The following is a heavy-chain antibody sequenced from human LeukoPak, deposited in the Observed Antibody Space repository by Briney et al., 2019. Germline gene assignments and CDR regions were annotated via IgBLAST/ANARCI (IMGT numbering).Heavy chain of an antibody. CDR1: GYTFTSYD. V-gene: IGHV1-8*01. J-gene: IGHJ6*02. CDR3: ARVRSGPIYILNYYGMDV. D-gene: IGHD3-9*01. CDR2: MNPNSGNT. Sequence: ASVKVSCKASGYTFTSYDISWVRQATGQGLEWMGWMNPNSGNTGYAQKFQGRVTMTRNTSISTAYMELSSLRSEDTAVYYCARVRSGPIYILNYYGMDVWGQGTTVTVSS.